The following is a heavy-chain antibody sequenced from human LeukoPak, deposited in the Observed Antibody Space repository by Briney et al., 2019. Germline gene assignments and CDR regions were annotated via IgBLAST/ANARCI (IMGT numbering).Heavy chain of an antibody. CDR1: GGSISRYY. Sequence: SETLSLTCTVSGGSISRYYWSWIRQPPGKGLEWIGYIYHSGSTNYNPSLKSRVTISVDTSKNQFSLKLSSVTAADTAVYYCARDFYYYDSSGSLWYFDLWGRGTLVTVSS. D-gene: IGHD3-22*01. CDR3: ARDFYYYDSSGSLWYFDL. V-gene: IGHV4-59*01. CDR2: IYHSGST. J-gene: IGHJ2*01.